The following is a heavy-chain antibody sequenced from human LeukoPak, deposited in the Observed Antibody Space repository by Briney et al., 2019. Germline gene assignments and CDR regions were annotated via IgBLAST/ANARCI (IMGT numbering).Heavy chain of an antibody. CDR3: ARGSFIYGSGSYRFDY. D-gene: IGHD3-10*01. CDR2: IYYSGST. V-gene: IGHV4-59*01. CDR1: GGSISSYY. J-gene: IGHJ4*02. Sequence: KPSETLSLTCTVSGGSISSYYWSWIRQPPEKGLEWIGYIYYSGSTNYNPSLKSRVTISVDTSKNQFSLKLSSVTAADTAVYYCARGSFIYGSGSYRFDYWGQGTLVTVSS.